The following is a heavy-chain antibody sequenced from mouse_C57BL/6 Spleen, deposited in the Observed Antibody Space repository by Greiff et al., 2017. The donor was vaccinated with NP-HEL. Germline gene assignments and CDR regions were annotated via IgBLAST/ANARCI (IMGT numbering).Heavy chain of an antibody. CDR1: GYAFTNYM. D-gene: IGHD1-1*01. Sequence: VHVVESGAELVRPGTSVKVSCKASGYAFTNYMIEWVKQRPGQGLECIGVINPGSGGPSYNEKFEGKATMTAANSSSTACMQLSILTSEDSAVYFCARRVSYGREQGYFDVWGTGPTVTVSS. CDR2: INPGSGGP. V-gene: IGHV1-54*01. J-gene: IGHJ1*03. CDR3: ARRVSYGREQGYFDV.